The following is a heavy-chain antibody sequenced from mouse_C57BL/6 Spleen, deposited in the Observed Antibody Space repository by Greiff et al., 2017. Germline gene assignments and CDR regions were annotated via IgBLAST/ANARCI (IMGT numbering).Heavy chain of an antibody. CDR1: GFTFSSYG. CDR3: ARLEHYYGSSGAMDY. V-gene: IGHV5-6*01. CDR2: ISSGGSYP. J-gene: IGHJ4*01. D-gene: IGHD1-1*01. Sequence: EVMLVESGGDLVKPGGSLKLSCAASGFTFSSYGMSWVRQTPDKRLEWVATISSGGSYPYYPDSVKGRFTISRDNAKNTLYLQMSSLKSEDTAMYYCARLEHYYGSSGAMDYWGQGTSVTVSS.